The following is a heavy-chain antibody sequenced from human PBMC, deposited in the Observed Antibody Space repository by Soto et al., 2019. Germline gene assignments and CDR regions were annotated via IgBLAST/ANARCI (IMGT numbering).Heavy chain of an antibody. CDR3: ASGQTYYNDSSAYRFDH. D-gene: IGHD3-22*01. CDR2: IIPIFGTT. V-gene: IGHV1-69*01. Sequence: QVQLVQSGAEVKKPGSSVKVSCKAYGGTFSRYTISWVRQAPGQGLEWMGGIIPIFGTTNYAQKFQGRVTITADESTSTAYMDLSSLRSDDTAVYYCASGQTYYNDSSAYRFDHWGQGTLVTVSS. CDR1: GGTFSRYT. J-gene: IGHJ4*02.